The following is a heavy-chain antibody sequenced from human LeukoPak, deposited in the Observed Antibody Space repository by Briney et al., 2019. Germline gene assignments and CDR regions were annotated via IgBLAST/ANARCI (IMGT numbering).Heavy chain of an antibody. J-gene: IGHJ6*03. CDR3: ARVHSYDSSGYYPSSYYYYYMDV. D-gene: IGHD3-22*01. CDR1: GFTFSDYY. CDR2: ISSSGSTI. Sequence: GTSLRLSCAASGFTFSDYYMSWIRQAPGKGLEWVSYISSSGSTIYYADSVKGRFTISRDNAKNSLYLQMNSLRAEDTAVYYCARVHSYDSSGYYPSSYYYYYMDVWGKGTTVTVSS. V-gene: IGHV3-11*04.